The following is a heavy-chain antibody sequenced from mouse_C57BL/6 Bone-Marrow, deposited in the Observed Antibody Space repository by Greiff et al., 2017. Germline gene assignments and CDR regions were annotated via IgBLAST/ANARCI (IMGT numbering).Heavy chain of an antibody. CDR3: ARDGSRYWYFDV. D-gene: IGHD1-1*01. J-gene: IGHJ1*03. CDR2: LYPGDGDT. V-gene: IGHV1-80*01. CDR1: GYAFSSYW. Sequence: VQLQQSGAELVKPGASVKISCKASGYAFSSYWMNWVKQRPGKGLEWIGQLYPGDGDTNYNGKFKGKATLTADKSSSTAYMQLSSLTSEDSAVYVCARDGSRYWYFDVWGTGTTVTVSS.